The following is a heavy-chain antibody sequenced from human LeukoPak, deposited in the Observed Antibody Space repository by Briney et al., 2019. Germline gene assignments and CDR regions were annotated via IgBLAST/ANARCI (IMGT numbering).Heavy chain of an antibody. CDR1: GGTFSSYA. J-gene: IGHJ6*02. CDR3: ARAGPIGYCSSTSCFNYYYYYGMDV. D-gene: IGHD2-2*01. Sequence: SVKVSCKASGGTFSSYAISWVRQAPGQGLEWMGGIIPIFGTANYAQKFQGRVTITADESTSTAYMELCSLRSEDTAVYYCARAGPIGYCSSTSCFNYYYYYGMDVWGQGTTVTVSS. V-gene: IGHV1-69*01. CDR2: IIPIFGTA.